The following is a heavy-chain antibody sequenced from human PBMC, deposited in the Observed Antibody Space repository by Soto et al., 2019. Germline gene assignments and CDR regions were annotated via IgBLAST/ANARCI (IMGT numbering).Heavy chain of an antibody. J-gene: IGHJ3*02. CDR2: ISAYNGNT. V-gene: IGHV1-18*01. Sequence: ASVKVSCKASGYTFTSYGISWVRQAPGQGLEWMGWISAYNGNTNYAQKLQGRVTMTTDTSTSTAYMELRSLRSDDTAVYYCARPRNYYDSRPRAFDIWGQGTMVTVSS. D-gene: IGHD3-22*01. CDR3: ARPRNYYDSRPRAFDI. CDR1: GYTFTSYG.